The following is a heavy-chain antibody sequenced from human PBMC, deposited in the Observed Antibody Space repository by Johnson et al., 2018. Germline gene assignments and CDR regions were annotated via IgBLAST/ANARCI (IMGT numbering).Heavy chain of an antibody. J-gene: IGHJ6*02. CDR1: GFTFSSYG. D-gene: IGHD1-26*01. CDR3: ARESQPLLDGMDV. V-gene: IGHV3-33*08. Sequence: QVQLVQSGGGVVQPGRSLRLSCAASGFTFSSYGMHWVRQAPGKGMEWVAVIWYDGSNKYYADSVKGRFTISRDNSKNTLYLQMNSLRAEDTAVYYCARESQPLLDGMDVWGQGTTVTVSS. CDR2: IWYDGSNK.